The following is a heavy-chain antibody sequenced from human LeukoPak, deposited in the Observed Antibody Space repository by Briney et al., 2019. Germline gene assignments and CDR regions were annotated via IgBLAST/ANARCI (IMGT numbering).Heavy chain of an antibody. V-gene: IGHV1-46*02. J-gene: IGHJ4*02. Sequence: GASVKVSCKTSGYSFNSHHVHWVRQAPGQGLEWMGIINPSGGSTSYAQKFQGRVTMTTDTSTSTVYMELSSLRSEDTAVYYCAREGSIGLLIYWGQRTLVTVSS. CDR1: GYSFNSHH. CDR2: INPSGGST. D-gene: IGHD2-21*01. CDR3: AREGSIGLLIY.